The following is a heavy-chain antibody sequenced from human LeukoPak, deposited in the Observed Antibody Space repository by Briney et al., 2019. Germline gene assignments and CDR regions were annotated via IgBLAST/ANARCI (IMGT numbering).Heavy chain of an antibody. CDR3: ARVPLGYYYYYYMDV. J-gene: IGHJ6*03. Sequence: SETLSLTCTVSGGSISSYYWSWIRQPAGKGLEWIGEINHSGSTNYNPSLKSRVTISVDTSKNQFSLKLSSVTAADTAVYYCARVPLGYYYYYYMDVWGKGTTVTVSS. V-gene: IGHV4-34*01. CDR1: GGSISSYY. D-gene: IGHD7-27*01. CDR2: INHSGST.